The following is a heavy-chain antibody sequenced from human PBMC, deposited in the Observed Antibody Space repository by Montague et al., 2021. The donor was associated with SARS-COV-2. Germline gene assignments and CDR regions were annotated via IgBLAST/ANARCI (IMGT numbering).Heavy chain of an antibody. CDR2: IYYSGST. J-gene: IGHJ3*02. CDR1: GGSISSSSYY. CDR3: ARQENSSGWFKPDAFDI. Sequence: SETLSLTCTISGGSISSSSYYWGWLRQPPGKRLEWIGSIYYSGSTYYNPSLKSRVTISVDTSKNQFSLKLSSVTAADTAVYYCARQENSSGWFKPDAFDIWGQGTMVTVSS. V-gene: IGHV4-39*01. D-gene: IGHD6-19*01.